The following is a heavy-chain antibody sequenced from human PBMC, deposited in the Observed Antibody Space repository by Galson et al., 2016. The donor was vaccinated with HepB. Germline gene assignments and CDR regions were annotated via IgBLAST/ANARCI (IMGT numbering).Heavy chain of an antibody. Sequence: SLRLSCAASGFTFSTYGFHWVRQAPGKGLEWVAVIWYDGSKKYYADSVKGRFTFSRDNSKNTLYLQMNSLRAEDTAVYYCARDVWATDCSVKSCSNMDVWGQGTTVTVSS. CDR1: GFTFSTYG. D-gene: IGHD2-2*01. CDR2: IWYDGSKK. J-gene: IGHJ6*02. V-gene: IGHV3-33*01. CDR3: ARDVWATDCSVKSCSNMDV.